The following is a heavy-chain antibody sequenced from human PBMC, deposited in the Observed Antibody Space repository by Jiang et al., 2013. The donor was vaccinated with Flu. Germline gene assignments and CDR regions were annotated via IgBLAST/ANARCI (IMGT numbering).Heavy chain of an antibody. CDR3: ARMSRRYGGVGVGYQYYGMDV. Sequence: KPTQTLTLTCTVSGFSLTNPRVGVTWVRQPPGKALEWLAHIYSNDDESHNASLKSRLTISKATRTQVVLTVTNVAPVDTATYFCARMSRRYGGVGVGYQYYGMDVWGQGTTVTVSS. V-gene: IGHV2-26*01. CDR2: IYSNDDE. J-gene: IGHJ6*02. CDR1: GFSLTNPRVG. D-gene: IGHD4-23*01.